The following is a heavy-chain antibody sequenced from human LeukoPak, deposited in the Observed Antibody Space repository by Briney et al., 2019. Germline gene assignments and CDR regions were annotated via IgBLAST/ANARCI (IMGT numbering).Heavy chain of an antibody. J-gene: IGHJ4*02. Sequence: GGSLRLSCAASGFTFSTYAMTWVRQAPGKGLEWVSSISSSSSYIYYADSVKGRFTISRDNAKNSLYLQMNSLRAEDTAVYYCARDRKYYDFWSGYYTYYFDYWGQGTLVTVSS. CDR3: ARDRKYYDFWSGYYTYYFDY. CDR2: ISSSSSYI. D-gene: IGHD3-3*01. CDR1: GFTFSTYA. V-gene: IGHV3-21*01.